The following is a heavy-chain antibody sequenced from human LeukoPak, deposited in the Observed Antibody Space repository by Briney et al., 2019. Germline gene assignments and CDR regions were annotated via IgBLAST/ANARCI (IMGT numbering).Heavy chain of an antibody. CDR1: GFTFSSYA. V-gene: IGHV3-30-3*01. J-gene: IGHJ6*03. CDR2: ISYDGSNK. CDR3: ARFAAGGSYYYYMDV. D-gene: IGHD6-25*01. Sequence: RGSLRLSCAASGFTFSSYAMHWVRQAPGKWLEWVAVISYDGSNKYYADSVKGRFTISRDNSKNTLYLQMNSLRADDTAVYYCARFAAGGSYYYYMDVWGKGTTVTVSS.